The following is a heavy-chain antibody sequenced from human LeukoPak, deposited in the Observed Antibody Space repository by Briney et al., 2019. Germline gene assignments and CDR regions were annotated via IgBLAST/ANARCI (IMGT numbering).Heavy chain of an antibody. CDR2: IYYSGST. V-gene: IGHV4-59*01. J-gene: IGHJ4*02. CDR1: SGSISSYY. D-gene: IGHD6-6*01. CDR3: ARGVEYSSSSGLGY. Sequence: SETLSLTCTVSSGSISSYYWSRIRQPPGKGLEWIGYIYYSGSTNYNPSLKSRVTISVDTSKNQFSLKLSSVTAAATAVYYCARGVEYSSSSGLGYWGQGTLVTVSS.